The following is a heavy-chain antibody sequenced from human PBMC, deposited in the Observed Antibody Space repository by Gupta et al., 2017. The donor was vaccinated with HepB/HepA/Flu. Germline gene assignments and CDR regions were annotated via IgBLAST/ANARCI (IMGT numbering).Heavy chain of an antibody. V-gene: IGHV3-33*01. J-gene: IGHJ5*01. CDR3: ARDLSLGTTFPWFDS. D-gene: IGHD1-7*01. CDR2: ISVDGSET. CDR1: GFSLGGYG. Sequence: QVKMVASGGGVVQPGRSPGLSCAVSGFSLGGYGMHWVRQTPGKGLGWVAVISVDGSETYYADSVKGRFTISRSNSMNTLYLQMNDLRAEDTALYYCARDLSLGTTFPWFDSWGQGTLVTVS.